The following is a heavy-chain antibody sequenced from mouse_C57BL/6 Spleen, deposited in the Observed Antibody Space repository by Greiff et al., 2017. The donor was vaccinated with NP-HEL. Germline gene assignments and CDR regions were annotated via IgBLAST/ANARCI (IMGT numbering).Heavy chain of an antibody. CDR2: IYPGSGNT. J-gene: IGHJ1*03. Sequence: VQLQQSGPELVKPGASVKISCKASGYSFTSYYIHWVKQRPGPGLEWIGWIYPGSGNTKYNEKFKGKATLSAYTSSSTSYMPLSSLTSEDAAVYYGARRGAYDGYFTWYFDVWGTGTTVTVSS. V-gene: IGHV1-66*01. CDR3: ARRGAYDGYFTWYFDV. CDR1: GYSFTSYY. D-gene: IGHD2-3*01.